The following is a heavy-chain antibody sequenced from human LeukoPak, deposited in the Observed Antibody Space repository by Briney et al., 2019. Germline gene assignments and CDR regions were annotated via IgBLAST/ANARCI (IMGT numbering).Heavy chain of an antibody. J-gene: IGHJ6*04. CDR2: IKQDGSEK. V-gene: IGHV3-7*01. Sequence: GGSLRLSCAASGFTFSSYWMSWVRQAPGKGLEWVANIKQDGSEKYYVDSMKGRFTISRDNAKNSLYLQMNSLRAEDTAVYHCAELGITMIGGVWGKGTTVTISS. CDR3: AELGITMIGGV. D-gene: IGHD3-10*02. CDR1: GFTFSSYW.